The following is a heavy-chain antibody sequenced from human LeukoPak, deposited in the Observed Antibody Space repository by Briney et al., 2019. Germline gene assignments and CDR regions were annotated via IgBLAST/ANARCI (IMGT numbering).Heavy chain of an antibody. CDR2: ISSRHGTI. D-gene: IGHD5-24*01. V-gene: IGHV3-48*03. CDR1: VFTFSSYD. Sequence: PGGSLRLSCAASVFTFSSYDMTWVRQAPGKGLQWVSYISSRHGTIFDADSVKGRFTISRDNAKNSLYLPMNSLRADDTAAYYCASACRSRSHGYNYWGQGTLVTVSS. J-gene: IGHJ4*02. CDR3: ASACRSRSHGYNY.